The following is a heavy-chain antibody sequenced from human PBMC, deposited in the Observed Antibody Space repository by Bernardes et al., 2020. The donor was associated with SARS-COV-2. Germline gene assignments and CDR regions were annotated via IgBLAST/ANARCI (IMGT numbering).Heavy chain of an antibody. V-gene: IGHV1-18*01. D-gene: IGHD5-18*01. CDR3: ATVVGYSYGGGWFDP. J-gene: IGHJ5*02. Sequence: AAWKDSCKASGYTFSSYGISWVRQAPGQGLEWMGWISGSNGATTYDQKFQDRLTMTTDTSTTTAYMELRSLTSDDTAVYYCATVVGYSYGGGWFDPWGQGTLVTGSS. CDR1: GYTFSSYG. CDR2: ISGSNGAT.